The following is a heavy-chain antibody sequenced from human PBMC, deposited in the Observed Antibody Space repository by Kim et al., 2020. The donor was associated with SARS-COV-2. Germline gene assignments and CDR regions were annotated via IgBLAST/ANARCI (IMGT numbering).Heavy chain of an antibody. D-gene: IGHD2-15*01. Sequence: SETLSLTCTVSGGSISSYYWSWIRQPPGKGLEWIGYIYYSGSTSYNPSLKSRVTISVDTSKNQFSLKLSSVTAADTAVYYCARRALGYCSGGSCYSGFDPWGQGTLVTVSS. J-gene: IGHJ5*02. V-gene: IGHV4-59*08. CDR3: ARRALGYCSGGSCYSGFDP. CDR2: IYYSGST. CDR1: GGSISSYY.